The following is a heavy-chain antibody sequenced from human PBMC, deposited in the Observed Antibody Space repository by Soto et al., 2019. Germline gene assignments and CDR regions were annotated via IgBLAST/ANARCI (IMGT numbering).Heavy chain of an antibody. CDR1: GFTFSSYA. J-gene: IGHJ4*02. D-gene: IGHD3-10*01. CDR3: ARVHSSRGRAHFDY. CDR2: ISYDGSNT. Sequence: QVQLLASGGGVVQPGRSLRLSCAASGFTFSSYAMHWVRQAPGKGLEWVAVISYDGSNTYYADSVKGRFTISRDNSKNTLYLRMTRLRAEDTAVYYCARVHSSRGRAHFDYWGQGTLVTVSS. V-gene: IGHV3-30-3*01.